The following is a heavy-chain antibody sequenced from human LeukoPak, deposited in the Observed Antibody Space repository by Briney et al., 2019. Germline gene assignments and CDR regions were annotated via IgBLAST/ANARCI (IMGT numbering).Heavy chain of an antibody. D-gene: IGHD2-2*01. V-gene: IGHV1-46*01. CDR2: INPSGGST. Sequence: ASVKVSCMASGYTFTSYYMHWVRQAPGQGLEWMGIINPSGGSTSYAQKFQGRVTMTRDTSTSTVYMELSSLRSEDTAVYYCAREGDIVVVPAAITLSYWGQGTLVTVSS. CDR3: AREGDIVVVPAAITLSY. J-gene: IGHJ4*02. CDR1: GYTFTSYY.